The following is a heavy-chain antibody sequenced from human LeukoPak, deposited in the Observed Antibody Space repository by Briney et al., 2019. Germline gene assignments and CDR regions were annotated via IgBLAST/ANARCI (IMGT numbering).Heavy chain of an antibody. V-gene: IGHV1-69*05. D-gene: IGHD1-26*01. CDR1: GGTFSSYA. CDR2: IIPIFGTA. J-gene: IGHJ4*02. Sequence: GASVKVSCKASGGTFSSYAISWVRQAPGQGLEWVGRIIPIFGTANYAQKFQGRATITTDESTSTAYMELSSLRSEDTAVYYCATKFVGATTLDYWGQGTLVTVSS. CDR3: ATKFVGATTLDY.